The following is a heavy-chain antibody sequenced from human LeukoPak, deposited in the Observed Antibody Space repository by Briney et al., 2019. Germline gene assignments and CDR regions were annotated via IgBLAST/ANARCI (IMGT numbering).Heavy chain of an antibody. CDR2: INQDGSVK. Sequence: GGPLRFSCAPSGFPFRRHWMSWIRQAPGKGREWVAKINQDGSVKYYVDSVKGRFTISRDNAENSLYLQMDSLRAEDTGVFYCVRDPDDIDGVAFDIWGQGTTVTVSS. J-gene: IGHJ3*02. V-gene: IGHV3-7*01. D-gene: IGHD1-1*01. CDR3: VRDPDDIDGVAFDI. CDR1: GFPFRRHW.